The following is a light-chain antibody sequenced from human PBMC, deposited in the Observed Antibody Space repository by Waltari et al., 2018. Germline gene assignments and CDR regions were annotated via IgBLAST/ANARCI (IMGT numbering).Light chain of an antibody. J-gene: IGKJ1*01. CDR1: QSINSW. V-gene: IGKV1-5*03. CDR2: KTS. CDR3: QQYNTYPWT. Sequence: DIQMTQSPSTLSASVGDRVTITCRASQSINSWLAWYQQEPGKAPKLLIYKTSSLQRGVPSRFSGSGSGTEFTLTISSLQSDDFATYYCQQYNTYPWTFGQGTKVEIK.